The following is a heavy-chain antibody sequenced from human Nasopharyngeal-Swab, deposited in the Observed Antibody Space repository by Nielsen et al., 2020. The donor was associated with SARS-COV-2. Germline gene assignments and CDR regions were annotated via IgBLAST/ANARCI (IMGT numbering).Heavy chain of an antibody. J-gene: IGHJ4*02. CDR3: ARDPTYSSGWYGDY. V-gene: IGHV3-7*01. CDR2: IKQDGSEK. D-gene: IGHD6-19*01. Sequence: VRQAPGKGLEWVANIKQDGSEKYYVDSVKGRFTISRDNAKNSLYLQMNSLRDEDTAVYYCARDPTYSSGWYGDYWGQGALVTVSS.